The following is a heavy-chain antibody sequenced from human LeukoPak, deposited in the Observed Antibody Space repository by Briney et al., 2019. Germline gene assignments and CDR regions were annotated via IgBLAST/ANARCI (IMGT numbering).Heavy chain of an antibody. CDR2: LHYSGTP. V-gene: IGHV4-39*01. CDR3: SRGDDSYKQGNF. CDR1: DDSMSTNSYY. Sequence: SETLSLTCTVSDDSMSTNSYYWTWIRQPPGKGLEWGVSLHYSGTPYYSPSLSSRISILVDTSKRPFSLQVRSVTASDTAMYYCSRGDDSYKQGNFWGQGTLVTVSS. D-gene: IGHD5-24*01. J-gene: IGHJ4*02.